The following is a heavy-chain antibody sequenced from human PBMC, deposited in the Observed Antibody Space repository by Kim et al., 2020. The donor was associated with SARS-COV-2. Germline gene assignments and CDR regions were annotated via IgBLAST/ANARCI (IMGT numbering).Heavy chain of an antibody. J-gene: IGHJ5*02. CDR3: ARHYYDSSGYPGFDP. Sequence: PSLKSRGTISVYTSKTRFSLKLSSVTAADTAVYYCARHYYDSSGYPGFDPWGQGTLVTVSS. V-gene: IGHV4-61*07. D-gene: IGHD3-22*01.